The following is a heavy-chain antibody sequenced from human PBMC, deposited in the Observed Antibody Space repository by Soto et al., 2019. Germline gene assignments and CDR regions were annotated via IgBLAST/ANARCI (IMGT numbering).Heavy chain of an antibody. CDR3: ASTIFGVGDYYYGMDV. V-gene: IGHV4-30-4*01. J-gene: IGHJ6*02. D-gene: IGHD3-3*01. Sequence: SETLSLTCTVSGGSISSGDYYWSWIRQPPGKGLEWIGYIYYSGSTYYNPSLKSRVTISVDTSKNQFSLKLSSVTAADTAVYYCASTIFGVGDYYYGMDVWGQGTTVTVS. CDR2: IYYSGST. CDR1: GGSISSGDYY.